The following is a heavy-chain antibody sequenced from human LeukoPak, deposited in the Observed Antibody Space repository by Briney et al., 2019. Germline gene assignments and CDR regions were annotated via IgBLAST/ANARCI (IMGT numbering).Heavy chain of an antibody. Sequence: ASVKVSCKASGYTFTSYDIDWVRQATGQGLEWMGWINAVNGNTKYSQKFQGRVTITRDTSASTAYMELTSLRSEDTAVYYCARGHPVTSTWYSGWFDPWGQGTLVTVSS. D-gene: IGHD6-13*01. CDR1: GYTFTSYD. V-gene: IGHV1-3*01. CDR3: ARGHPVTSTWYSGWFDP. J-gene: IGHJ5*02. CDR2: INAVNGNT.